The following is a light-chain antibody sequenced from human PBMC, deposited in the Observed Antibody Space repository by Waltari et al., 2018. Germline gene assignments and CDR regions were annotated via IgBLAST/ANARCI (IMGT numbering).Light chain of an antibody. CDR2: LGS. Sequence: DIVMTQSPLSLSVTPGEPASISCRSSQSLLHNNGFNYLDWYLQKPGQSPQLLIYLGSHRASGVPDRVSGSGSGTDFTLRITRVEAEDVGVYYCMQALQTWTFGQGTKVEIK. CDR3: MQALQTWT. CDR1: QSLLHNNGFNY. V-gene: IGKV2-28*01. J-gene: IGKJ1*01.